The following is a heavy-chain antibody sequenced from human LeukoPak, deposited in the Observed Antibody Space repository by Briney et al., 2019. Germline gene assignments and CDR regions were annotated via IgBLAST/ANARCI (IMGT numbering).Heavy chain of an antibody. Sequence: GGSLRLSCIASKFTFGDYGMNWVRQAPGKGLEWVSFISSSGNTIYYTDSVKGRFTISRDNAKNSVNLQMSSLREEDTAVYYCARYGSTSSWYYFDYWGQGTLVTVSS. D-gene: IGHD6-13*01. V-gene: IGHV3-48*02. CDR1: KFTFGDYG. CDR3: ARYGSTSSWYYFDY. CDR2: ISSSGNTI. J-gene: IGHJ4*02.